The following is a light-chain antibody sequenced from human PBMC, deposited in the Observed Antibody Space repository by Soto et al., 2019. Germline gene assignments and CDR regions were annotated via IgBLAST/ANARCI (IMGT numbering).Light chain of an antibody. J-gene: IGKJ4*01. CDR1: QSVASRN. CDR2: GAS. CDR3: QQYGSSPQT. V-gene: IGKV3-20*01. Sequence: EIVLTQSPGTLSLSPGERATLSCRASQSVASRNLAWYQQKSGQAPRLLIYGASSRAIHTPDRFSGSGSGTEFTLTISSLQSEDFAEYHCQQYGSSPQTFGGGTKVDIK.